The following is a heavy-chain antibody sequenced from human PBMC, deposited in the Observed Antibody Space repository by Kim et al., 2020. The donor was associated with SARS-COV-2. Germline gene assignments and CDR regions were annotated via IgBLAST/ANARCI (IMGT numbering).Heavy chain of an antibody. V-gene: IGHV6-1*01. Sequence: AVSVKSRITINPDTSKNQFSLQLKSVTPEDTAVYYCARATVTTRYYGMDVWGQGTTVTVSS. CDR3: ARATVTTRYYGMDV. D-gene: IGHD4-17*01. J-gene: IGHJ6*02.